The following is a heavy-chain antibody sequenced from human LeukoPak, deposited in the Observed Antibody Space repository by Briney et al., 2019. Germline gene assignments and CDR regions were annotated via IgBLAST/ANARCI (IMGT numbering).Heavy chain of an antibody. CDR3: VAMDFDH. CDR2: INQDGSEN. V-gene: IGHV3-7*01. D-gene: IGHD2-8*01. CDR1: GFTFSDYW. J-gene: IGHJ4*02. Sequence: PGESLRLSCAASGFTFSDYWMNWVRQAPGKGLEWVANINQDGSENYYVDSVKGRFTISRDNAKNSLYLQMNSLRAEDTAVYYCVAMDFDHWGQGTLVTVSS.